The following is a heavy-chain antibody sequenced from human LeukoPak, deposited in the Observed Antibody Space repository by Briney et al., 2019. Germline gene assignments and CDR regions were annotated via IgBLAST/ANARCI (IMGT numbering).Heavy chain of an antibody. J-gene: IGHJ3*02. D-gene: IGHD1-26*01. CDR3: AKGRSDSYYDAFDI. CDR1: GFTFSSYG. Sequence: GGSLRLSCAASGFTFSSYGMHWVRQAPGKGLEWVAVIWYGGSNKYYADSVKGRFTISRDNSKKTLYLQMNSLRAEDTAVYYCAKGRSDSYYDAFDIWGQGTMVTVSS. V-gene: IGHV3-33*06. CDR2: IWYGGSNK.